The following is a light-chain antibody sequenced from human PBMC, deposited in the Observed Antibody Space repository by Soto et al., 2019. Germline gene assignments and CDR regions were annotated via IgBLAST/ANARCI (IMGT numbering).Light chain of an antibody. CDR2: STN. V-gene: IGLV8-61*01. J-gene: IGLJ2*01. CDR3: VLYMGSGTVV. CDR1: SGSVSTSYY. Sequence: QTVVTHDPSFSVSPGGTVTLTCGLSSGSVSTSYYPSWYQQTPGQAPRTLIYSTNTRSSGVPDRFSGSILGNKAALTITGAQADDESDYDCVLYMGSGTVVFGGGTKVTVL.